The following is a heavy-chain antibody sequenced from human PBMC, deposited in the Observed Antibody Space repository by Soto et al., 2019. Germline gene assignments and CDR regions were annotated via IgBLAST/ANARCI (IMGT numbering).Heavy chain of an antibody. CDR2: INAGNGNT. CDR3: VKDMQLWRLDS. CDR1: GYTFTSYA. J-gene: IGHJ4*02. V-gene: IGHV1-3*01. Sequence: ASVTVSCKASGYTFTSYAMNWVRQAPGQRLEWMGWINAGNGNTKYSQKFQGRVTITRDTSASTAYMELNSLRAEDTAVYYCVKDMQLWRLDSWGQGTLVTVSS. D-gene: IGHD2-15*01.